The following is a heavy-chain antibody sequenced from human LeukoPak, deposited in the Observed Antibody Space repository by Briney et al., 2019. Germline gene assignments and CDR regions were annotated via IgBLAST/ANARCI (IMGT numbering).Heavy chain of an antibody. CDR2: ISYDGSNK. D-gene: IGHD3-16*01. V-gene: IGHV3-30-3*01. Sequence: PGGSLRLSCAASGFTFSSYAMHWVRQAPGKGLEWVAVISYDGSNKYYADSVKGRFTISRDNSKNTLYLQMNSLRAEDTAVYYCARERWGTNDYWGQGTLVTASS. CDR1: GFTFSSYA. J-gene: IGHJ4*02. CDR3: ARERWGTNDY.